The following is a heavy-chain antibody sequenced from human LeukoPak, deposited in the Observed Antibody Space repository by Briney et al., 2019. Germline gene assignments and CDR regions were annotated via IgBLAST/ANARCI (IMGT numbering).Heavy chain of an antibody. CDR1: GFTFSSYA. Sequence: GGSLRLSCAASGFTFSSYAMHWVRQAPGKGLEWVAVISYDGSNKYYADSVKGRFTISRDNSKNTLYLQMNSLRAEDTAVYYCARVRGSGSFSLGMDVWGQGTTVTVSS. V-gene: IGHV3-30-3*01. J-gene: IGHJ6*02. CDR2: ISYDGSNK. CDR3: ARVRGSGSFSLGMDV. D-gene: IGHD3-10*01.